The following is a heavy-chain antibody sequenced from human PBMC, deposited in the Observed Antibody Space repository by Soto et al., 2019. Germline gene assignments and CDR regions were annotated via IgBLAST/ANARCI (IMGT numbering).Heavy chain of an antibody. Sequence: PSETLSLTCTVSGGSISSSSYYWGWIRQPPGKGLEWIGSIYYSGSTYYNPSLKSRVTISVDTSKNQFSLKLSSVTAADTAVYYCARQRLTSIVVVVAAIGWFDPWGQGTLVTVSS. CDR3: ARQRLTSIVVVVAAIGWFDP. CDR1: GGSISSSSYY. D-gene: IGHD2-15*01. V-gene: IGHV4-39*01. J-gene: IGHJ5*02. CDR2: IYYSGST.